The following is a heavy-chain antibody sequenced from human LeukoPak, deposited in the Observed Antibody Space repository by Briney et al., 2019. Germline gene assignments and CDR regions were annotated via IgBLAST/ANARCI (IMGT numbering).Heavy chain of an antibody. J-gene: IGHJ4*02. CDR3: ARQIAVAGNDF. D-gene: IGHD6-19*01. Sequence: ASVKVSCKASGYTFTSYDINWVRQATGQGLEWMGWMNPNSGNTGYVQKFQGRVTMTRNTSISTAYMGLSSLRSDDTAVYYCARQIAVAGNDFWGQGTLVAVSS. CDR2: MNPNSGNT. CDR1: GYTFTSYD. V-gene: IGHV1-8*01.